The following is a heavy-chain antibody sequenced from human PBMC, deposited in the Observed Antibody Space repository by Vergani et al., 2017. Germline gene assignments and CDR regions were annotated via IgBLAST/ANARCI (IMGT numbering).Heavy chain of an antibody. V-gene: IGHV1-46*01. CDR2: INPSGGST. Sequence: QVQLVQSGAEVKKPGASVKVSCKASGYTFTSYYMHWVRQAPGQGLEWMGIINPSGGSTSYAQKFQGRVTMTRDTSTSTVYMELSSLRSEDTAVYYCATDRTYYYGSGSNGMDVWGQGTTVTVSS. CDR1: GYTFTSYY. J-gene: IGHJ6*02. CDR3: ATDRTYYYGSGSNGMDV. D-gene: IGHD3-10*01.